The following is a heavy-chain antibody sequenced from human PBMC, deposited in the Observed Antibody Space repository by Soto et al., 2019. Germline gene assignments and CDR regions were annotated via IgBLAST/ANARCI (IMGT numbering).Heavy chain of an antibody. CDR1: GFTVSSNY. CDR2: IYSGGYT. CDR3: AALIAAAVVDY. D-gene: IGHD6-13*01. J-gene: IGHJ4*02. Sequence: SLRLSCAASGFTVSSNYMSWVRQAPGKGLEWVSVIYSGGYTYYADSVKGRFTISRDNSKNTLYLQMNSLRAEDTAVYYCAALIAAAVVDYWGQGTLVTVSS. V-gene: IGHV3-66*01.